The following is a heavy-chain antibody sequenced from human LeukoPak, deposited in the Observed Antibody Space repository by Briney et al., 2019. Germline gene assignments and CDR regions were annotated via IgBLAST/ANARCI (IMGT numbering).Heavy chain of an antibody. D-gene: IGHD2-2*01. J-gene: IGHJ4*02. Sequence: ASVKVSCKASGYIFANYDINWVRQATGQGLEWMGWMNPNSGNSNFAQKFKARVSVTWDTSITTAYMELSSLTSEDTAVYYCARGIRNQLLSEYWGQGTLITVSS. V-gene: IGHV1-8*01. CDR1: GYIFANYD. CDR3: ARGIRNQLLSEY. CDR2: MNPNSGNS.